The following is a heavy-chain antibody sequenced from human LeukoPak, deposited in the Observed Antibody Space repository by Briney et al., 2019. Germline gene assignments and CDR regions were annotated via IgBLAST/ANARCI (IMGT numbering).Heavy chain of an antibody. CDR3: AKDSWERTFWSGYYTPTSHFDY. Sequence: PGGSLRLSCAASGFTFSSYAMGWVRQAPGKGLEWVSTISDSGSVTFYADSLRGRFTISRDNSKNTLYLQLNSLRAEDTAVYFCAKDSWERTFWSGYYTPTSHFDYWGQGTLVTVSS. V-gene: IGHV3-23*01. J-gene: IGHJ4*02. CDR2: ISDSGSVT. CDR1: GFTFSSYA. D-gene: IGHD3-3*01.